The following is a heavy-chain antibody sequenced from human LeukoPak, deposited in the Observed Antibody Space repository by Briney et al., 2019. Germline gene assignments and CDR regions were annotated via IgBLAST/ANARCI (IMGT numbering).Heavy chain of an antibody. CDR3: AMRMDYYDSSGYDY. D-gene: IGHD3-22*01. CDR2: ISSSSSYI. CDR1: GFTFSSYS. Sequence: KPGGSLRLSCAASGFTFSSYSMNWVRQAPGKGLEWVSSISSSSSYIYYADSVKGRFTISRDNAKNSLYLQMNGLRAEDTAVYYCAMRMDYYDSSGYDYWGQGTLVTVSS. J-gene: IGHJ4*02. V-gene: IGHV3-21*01.